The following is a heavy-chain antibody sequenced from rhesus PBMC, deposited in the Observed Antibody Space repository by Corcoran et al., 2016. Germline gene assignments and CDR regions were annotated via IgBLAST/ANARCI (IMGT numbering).Heavy chain of an antibody. CDR1: GDSVSSNSAS. V-gene: IGHV6-1*01. Sequence: QVQLQESGPGLVKPSQTLSLTCSISGDSVSSNSASWNWIRKSPSRGLEGRGRTYYRSKWYNDDAQSVQNRISINPDTSKNQFSLQLNSVTPEDMAVYYCARVRNDYWYFDLWGPGTPITISS. CDR3: ARVRNDYWYFDL. D-gene: IGHD1-14*01. CDR2: TYYRSKWYN. J-gene: IGHJ2*01.